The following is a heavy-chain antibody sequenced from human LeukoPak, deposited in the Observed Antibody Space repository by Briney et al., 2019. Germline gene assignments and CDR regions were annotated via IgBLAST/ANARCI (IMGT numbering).Heavy chain of an antibody. Sequence: SETLSLTCTVSGASVSSPDYFWNWIRQPPGKGLEWIGSISYSGVTFYNPSLKSRLTMSLDTSKNQFSLRLTSVTVADTAVYYCARPRGSGDDLDFDYWGQGTLVSVSS. CDR2: ISYSGVT. V-gene: IGHV4-30-4*08. D-gene: IGHD5-12*01. J-gene: IGHJ4*02. CDR1: GASVSSPDYF. CDR3: ARPRGSGDDLDFDY.